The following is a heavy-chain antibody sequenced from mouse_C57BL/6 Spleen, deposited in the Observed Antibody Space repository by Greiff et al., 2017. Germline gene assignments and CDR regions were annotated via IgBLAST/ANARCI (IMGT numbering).Heavy chain of an antibody. J-gene: IGHJ4*01. CDR3: TNYYGSFYAMDY. CDR1: GFTFSNYW. V-gene: IGHV6-3*01. Sequence: EVMLVESGGGLVQPGGSMKLSCVASGFTFSNYWMNWVRQSPEKGLEWVSQIRLKSDNYATHYAESVKGRFTISRDDSKSSVYLQMNNLRAEDTGIYYCTNYYGSFYAMDYWGQGTSVTVSS. D-gene: IGHD1-1*01. CDR2: IRLKSDNYAT.